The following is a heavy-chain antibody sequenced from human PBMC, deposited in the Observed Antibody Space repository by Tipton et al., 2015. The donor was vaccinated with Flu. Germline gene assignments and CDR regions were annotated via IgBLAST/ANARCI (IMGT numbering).Heavy chain of an antibody. V-gene: IGHV3-33*01. CDR2: IWYDGSNK. D-gene: IGHD6-19*01. J-gene: IGHJ4*02. Sequence: SLRLSCAASGFTFSSYGMHWVRQAPGKGLEWVAVIWYDGSNKYYGDSVKGRFTISRDNSKNTLYLQMNSLRAEDTAVYYCARDQGSGWYVGYWGQGTLVTVSS. CDR3: ARDQGSGWYVGY. CDR1: GFTFSSYG.